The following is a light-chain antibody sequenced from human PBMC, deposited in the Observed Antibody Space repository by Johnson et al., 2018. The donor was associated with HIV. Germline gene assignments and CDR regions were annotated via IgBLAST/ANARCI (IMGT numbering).Light chain of an antibody. CDR3: GTWDSSLTTYV. Sequence: QSVLTQPPSVSAAPGQKVTISCSGSSSNIGNNYVSWYQQFPGTAPKLLIYDNNTRPSGIPDRFSGSKSGTSATLGITGLQTGDEADYYCGTWDSSLTTYVFGTGTKVTVL. V-gene: IGLV1-51*01. CDR1: SSNIGNNY. CDR2: DNN. J-gene: IGLJ1*01.